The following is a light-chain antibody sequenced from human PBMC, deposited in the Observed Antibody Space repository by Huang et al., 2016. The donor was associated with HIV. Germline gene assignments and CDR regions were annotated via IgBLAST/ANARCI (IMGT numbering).Light chain of an antibody. J-gene: IGKJ1*01. CDR3: HHYNSYSGA. CDR2: KAS. Sequence: DIQMTQSASTLSASVGDRVTITCRASQTISNWLALYQQKPGKAPNLLIYKASTLESGVPSRFSGSGSGTEFTLTISSLQPDDFATYYCHHYNSYSGAFGQGTKVEIK. V-gene: IGKV1-5*03. CDR1: QTISNW.